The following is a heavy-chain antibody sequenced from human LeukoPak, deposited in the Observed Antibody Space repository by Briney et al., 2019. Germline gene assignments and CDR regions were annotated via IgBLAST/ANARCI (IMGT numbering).Heavy chain of an antibody. CDR1: GFTFSSYW. D-gene: IGHD3-16*01. J-gene: IGHJ5*02. CDR2: LNIDGGTT. V-gene: IGHV3-74*01. Sequence: GGSLRLSCAASGFTFSSYWMHWVRQAPGKGLVWVSRLNIDGGTTNYADSVKGRFTISRDNVKNTLYLQMNSLRGEDTAVYYCARGTVGDYNWFDLWGQGTLVTVSP. CDR3: ARGTVGDYNWFDL.